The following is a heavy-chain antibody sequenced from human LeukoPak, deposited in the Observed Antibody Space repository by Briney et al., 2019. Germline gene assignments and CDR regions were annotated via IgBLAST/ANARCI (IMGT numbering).Heavy chain of an antibody. D-gene: IGHD3-22*01. CDR1: GGSISSSSYY. CDR2: HYYSGST. Sequence: SETLSLTCAVSGGSISSSSYYWGWIRQPTGKGLEWIGNHYYSGSTYSNPSLQGRVTLPVDASKNQFSLNLSALTAADTAVYYGARLYYDSSGYYQMGYFDYWGQGTLVTVSS. V-gene: IGHV4-39*01. J-gene: IGHJ4*02. CDR3: ARLYYDSSGYYQMGYFDY.